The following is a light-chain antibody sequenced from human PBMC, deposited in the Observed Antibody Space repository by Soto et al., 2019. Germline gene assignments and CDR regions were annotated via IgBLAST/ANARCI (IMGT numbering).Light chain of an antibody. J-gene: IGLJ3*02. Sequence: QSVVSQPPSASGTPGQRVTISCSGSSSNVGINYVYWYQQFPGTAPKLLIYTNNRRPSGVPDRFSGSKSGTSASLAISGLRAEDETNYYCAAWDDSLSGWVFGGGTKLTVL. CDR1: SSNVGINY. CDR3: AAWDDSLSGWV. V-gene: IGLV1-47*02. CDR2: TNN.